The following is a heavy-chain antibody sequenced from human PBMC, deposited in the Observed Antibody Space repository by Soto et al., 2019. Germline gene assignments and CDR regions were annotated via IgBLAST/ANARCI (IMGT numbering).Heavy chain of an antibody. CDR1: GFTFSSYA. CDR3: ARRGPGTYFDY. D-gene: IGHD6-13*01. V-gene: IGHV3-23*01. J-gene: IGHJ4*02. CDR2: VSGSGGST. Sequence: EVPLLESGGGLVQPGGSLRLSCAASGFTFSSYAMRWVRQAPGKGLEWVSAVSGSGGSTYYADSVKGRFTISRDNPKNTLYLQRNSLRAEDTAVYYCARRGPGTYFDYWGQGTLVTVSS.